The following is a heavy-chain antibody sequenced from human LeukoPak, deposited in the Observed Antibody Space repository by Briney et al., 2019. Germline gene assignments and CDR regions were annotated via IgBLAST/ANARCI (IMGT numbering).Heavy chain of an antibody. D-gene: IGHD6-13*01. J-gene: IGHJ1*01. CDR3: ARGYPLSTTAAGTYFQH. Sequence: SVKVSCKTSGGTFLNYAISWVRQAPGQGLEWMGRIIPILGIANYAQKFQARVTLTADKSTSTAYMELSRLRSDDTAVYYCARGYPLSTTAAGTYFQHWGQGTLVTVSS. CDR1: GGTFLNYA. CDR2: IIPILGIA. V-gene: IGHV1-69*04.